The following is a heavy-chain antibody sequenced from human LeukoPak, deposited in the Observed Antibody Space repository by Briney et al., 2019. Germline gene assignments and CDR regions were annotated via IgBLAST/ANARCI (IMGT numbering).Heavy chain of an antibody. J-gene: IGHJ3*02. V-gene: IGHV5-51*01. CDR2: IYPGDSDT. CDR1: GYSFTSYW. D-gene: IGHD3-10*01. Sequence: GESLKISCKGSGYSFTSYWIGWVRQMPGKGLEWMGIIYPGDSDTRYSPSFQGQVTISADKSISTAYLQWSSLKASDTAMYYCASWGGFFPCPIGDLPSRSAFDIWGQGTMVTVSS. CDR3: ASWGGFFPCPIGDLPSRSAFDI.